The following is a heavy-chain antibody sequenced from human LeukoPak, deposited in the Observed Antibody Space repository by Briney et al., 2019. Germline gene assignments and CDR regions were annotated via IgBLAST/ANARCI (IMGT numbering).Heavy chain of an antibody. CDR2: ISSSGSTI. V-gene: IGHV3-48*03. D-gene: IGHD2-2*01. Sequence: GGSLRLSCAASGFTFSSYEMNWVRQAPGKGLEWVSYISSSGSTIYYADSVKGRFTIPRDNAKNSLYLQMNSLRAEDTAVYYCARWHCSSTSCQDYYYGMDVWGQGTTVTVSS. J-gene: IGHJ6*02. CDR3: ARWHCSSTSCQDYYYGMDV. CDR1: GFTFSSYE.